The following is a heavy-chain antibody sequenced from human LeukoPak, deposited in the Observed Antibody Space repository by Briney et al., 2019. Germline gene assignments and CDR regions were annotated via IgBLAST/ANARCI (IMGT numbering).Heavy chain of an antibody. Sequence: SETLSLTCAVYGGSFSGYYWSWIRQPPGKGLEWIGEINHSGSTNYNPSLKSRVTISVDTSKNQFSLKLSSVTAADTAVYYCARGQEGGYSSSWYPSRGYYYYGMDVWGQGTTVTVSS. J-gene: IGHJ6*02. CDR1: GGSFSGYY. CDR2: INHSGST. D-gene: IGHD6-13*01. CDR3: ARGQEGGYSSSWYPSRGYYYYGMDV. V-gene: IGHV4-34*01.